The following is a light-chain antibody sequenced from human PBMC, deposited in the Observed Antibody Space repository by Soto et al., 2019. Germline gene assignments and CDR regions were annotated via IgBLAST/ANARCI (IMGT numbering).Light chain of an antibody. CDR1: QSVSSY. V-gene: IGKV3-11*01. CDR2: DAS. Sequence: EIVLTPSPATLSLSPVERATLSCRASQSVSSYLAWYQQKPGQAPRLLIYDASNRATGIPARLSGSGSGTEFTLTISSLEPEDGAVDYCEQYGSSPRTFGQGTKGDIK. J-gene: IGKJ1*01. CDR3: EQYGSSPRT.